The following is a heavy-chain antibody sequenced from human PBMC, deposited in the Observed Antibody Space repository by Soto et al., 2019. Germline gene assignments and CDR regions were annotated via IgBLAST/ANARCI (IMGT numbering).Heavy chain of an antibody. CDR1: GFTFSSYA. D-gene: IGHD3-10*01. J-gene: IGHJ6*03. CDR2: ISGSGGST. Sequence: PGGSLRLSCAASGFTFSSYAMGWVRQAPGKGLEWVSAISGSGGSTYYADSVKGRFTISRDNSKNTLYLQMNSLRAEDTAVYYCAKECSPRGRPYYYYYYMDVFGKGTTVTVSS. V-gene: IGHV3-23*01. CDR3: AKECSPRGRPYYYYYYMDV.